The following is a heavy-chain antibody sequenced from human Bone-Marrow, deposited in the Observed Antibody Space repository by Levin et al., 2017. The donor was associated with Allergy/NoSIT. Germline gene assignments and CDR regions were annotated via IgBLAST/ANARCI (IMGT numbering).Heavy chain of an antibody. J-gene: IGHJ4*02. D-gene: IGHD6-19*01. CDR1: GITFSNSA. V-gene: IGHV1-69*04. Sequence: ASVKVSCKASGITFSNSAISWVRQAPGHGLEWMGRIIPSLGITNYAQRLQDRLTFTADTSTTTASMELTSLTSEDTAVYFCARDSAGIAVSGSFKRFDSWGQGTLVTVSS. CDR3: ARDSAGIAVSGSFKRFDS. CDR2: IIPSLGIT.